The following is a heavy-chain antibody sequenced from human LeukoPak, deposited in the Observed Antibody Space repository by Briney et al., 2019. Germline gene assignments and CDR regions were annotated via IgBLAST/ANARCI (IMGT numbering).Heavy chain of an antibody. D-gene: IGHD1-1*01. CDR1: GFTFSSYA. J-gene: IGHJ5*02. CDR3: ARATEGTVP. V-gene: IGHV3-30-3*01. Sequence: GGSLRLSCAASGFTFSSYAMHWVRQAPGKGLEWVAVISYDGSNKYYADSVKGRFTISRDNSKNTLYLQMNSLRAEDTAVYYCARATEGTVPWGQGTLVTVSS. CDR2: ISYDGSNK.